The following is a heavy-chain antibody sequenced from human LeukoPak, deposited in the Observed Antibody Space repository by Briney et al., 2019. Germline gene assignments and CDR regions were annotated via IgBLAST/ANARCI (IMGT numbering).Heavy chain of an antibody. V-gene: IGHV4-4*07. J-gene: IGHJ4*02. CDR1: GGSISSYY. Sequence: SETLSLTCTVSGGSISSYYWSWIRQPAGKGLEWIGRIYTSGSTNYNPSLKSRVTMSVDTSKNQFSLKLSSVTAADTAVYYCARGSVLRYFDWSPPLGPLDYWGQGTLVTVSS. D-gene: IGHD3-9*01. CDR3: ARGSVLRYFDWSPPLGPLDY. CDR2: IYTSGST.